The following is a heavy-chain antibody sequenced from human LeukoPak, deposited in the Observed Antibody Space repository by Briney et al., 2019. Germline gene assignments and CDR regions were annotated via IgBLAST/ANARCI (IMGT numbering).Heavy chain of an antibody. D-gene: IGHD4-17*01. CDR2: IYYSGST. Sequence: SETRSLTCTVSGGSISSYYWSWIRQPPGKGPEWIGYIYYSGSTNYNPSLKSRVTISVDTSKNQCSLKLSSVAAADTAVYYCAREKYGDYSPLFDPWGQGTLVTVSS. J-gene: IGHJ5*02. CDR3: AREKYGDYSPLFDP. CDR1: GGSISSYY. V-gene: IGHV4-59*01.